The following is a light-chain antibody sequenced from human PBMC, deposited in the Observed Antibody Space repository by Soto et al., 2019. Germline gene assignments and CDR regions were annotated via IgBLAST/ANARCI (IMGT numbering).Light chain of an antibody. Sequence: QSALTQPASVSGSPGQSITISCTGTSSDIGAYDYVSWYQQHPGKAPKLMIFEVSDRRSGASIRFSGSKSGNTASLTISGLQTEDEADYSCSSYTDTGHVVFGRGTKLTVL. CDR1: SSDIGAYDY. CDR3: SSYTDTGHVV. CDR2: EVS. J-gene: IGLJ2*01. V-gene: IGLV2-14*01.